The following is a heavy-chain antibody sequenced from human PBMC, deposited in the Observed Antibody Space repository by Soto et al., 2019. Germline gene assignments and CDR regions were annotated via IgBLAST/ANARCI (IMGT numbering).Heavy chain of an antibody. V-gene: IGHV4-30-2*01. CDR2: IYHSGST. CDR1: GGSISSGGYS. Sequence: QLQLQESGSGLVKPSQTLSLTCAVSGGSISSGGYSWSWIRQPPGKGLEWIGYIYHSGSTYYNPSLXRXFTLSVDRSKQQVSPKLTTVTAAATAVYYCARVPAYWGQGTLVTVSS. J-gene: IGHJ4*02. CDR3: ARVPAY.